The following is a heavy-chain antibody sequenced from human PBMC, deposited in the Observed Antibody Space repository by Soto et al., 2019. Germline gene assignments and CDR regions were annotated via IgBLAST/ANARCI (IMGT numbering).Heavy chain of an antibody. V-gene: IGHV4-39*01. J-gene: IGHJ6*02. D-gene: IGHD6-13*01. CDR2: IFSIGST. Sequence: QLQLQESGPGLVKPSETLSLTCTVSGGSISSSSYWGWIRQPPGKGLEWIGSIFSIGSTYYNPPLKSRVTISVDTSKNQFSLKLSSVTAADTAVYYCRRSSRYSTDVWGQGTTVTVSS. CDR1: GGSISSSSY. CDR3: RRSSRYSTDV.